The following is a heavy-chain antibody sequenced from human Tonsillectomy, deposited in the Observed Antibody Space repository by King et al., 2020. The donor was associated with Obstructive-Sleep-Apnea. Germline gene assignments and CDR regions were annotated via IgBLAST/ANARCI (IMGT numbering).Heavy chain of an antibody. D-gene: IGHD1-26*01. CDR3: ARRYSGSYFLNY. CDR1: GGSISSSSYY. V-gene: IGHV4-39*07. J-gene: IGHJ4*02. CDR2: IYYSGST. Sequence: QLQESGPGLVKPSETLSLTCTVSGGSISSSSYYWGWIRQPPGKGLEWIGSIYYSGSTYYNPSLKSRVTIPVDTSKNQFSLKRSSVTAADTAVYYCARRYSGSYFLNYWGQGTLVTVSS.